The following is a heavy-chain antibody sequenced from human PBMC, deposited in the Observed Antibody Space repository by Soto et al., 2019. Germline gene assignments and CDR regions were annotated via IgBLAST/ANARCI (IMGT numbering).Heavy chain of an antibody. CDR2: VYWDDDK. D-gene: IGHD7-27*01. Sequence: QITLKESGPTLVKPTQTLTLTCTFSEFSLSTSGAGVGWIRQPPPKALEWLAVVYWDDDKRYSPSLKSRLTITKDTSKNQVVLKMTNMDPVDTATYYCAYRLYAGWLTGSYYDYWGPGTLVTVSS. V-gene: IGHV2-5*02. CDR3: AYRLYAGWLTGSYYDY. J-gene: IGHJ4*02. CDR1: EFSLSTSGAG.